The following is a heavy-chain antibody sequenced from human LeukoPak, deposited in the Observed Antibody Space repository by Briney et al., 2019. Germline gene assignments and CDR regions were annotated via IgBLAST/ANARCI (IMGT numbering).Heavy chain of an antibody. J-gene: IGHJ4*02. V-gene: IGHV3-23*01. D-gene: IGHD3-10*01. CDR2: ISGSGGNT. CDR3: AKGAPSASRYYFDY. CDR1: GFTLSNYA. Sequence: GGSLRLSCAASGFTLSNYAMSWVRQAPGKGLEWVSAISGSGGNTYYADSVKGRFTISRDNSKNTLYLQMNSLRAEDTAVYYCAKGAPSASRYYFDYWGQGTLVTVSS.